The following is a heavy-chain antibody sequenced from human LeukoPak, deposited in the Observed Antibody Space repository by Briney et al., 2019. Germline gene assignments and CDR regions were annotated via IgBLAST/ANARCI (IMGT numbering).Heavy chain of an antibody. D-gene: IGHD3-10*01. V-gene: IGHV3-23*01. J-gene: IGHJ4*02. Sequence: GGSLRLSCAASGFMFRSYWMTWVRQAPGKGLECVSAISGSGGSTYYADSVKGRFTISRDNSKNTLYLQMNSLRAEDTAVYYCAKGPSYYYGSGSYCDYWGQGTLVTVSS. CDR2: ISGSGGST. CDR1: GFMFRSYW. CDR3: AKGPSYYYGSGSYCDY.